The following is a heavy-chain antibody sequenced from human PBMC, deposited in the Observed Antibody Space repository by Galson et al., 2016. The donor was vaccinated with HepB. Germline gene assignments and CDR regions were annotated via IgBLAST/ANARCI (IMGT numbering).Heavy chain of an antibody. V-gene: IGHV3-9*01. D-gene: IGHD1-1*01. CDR1: GFTFGNYA. CDR3: VRESGIRWTNF. Sequence: SLRLSCAGSGFTFGNYAMHWVRQPPGKGLEWVPGISWNTGNKVYADSVRGRFTISRDNARNTLFLQMNSLRAEDTAVYFCVRESGIRWTNFWGQGTLVTVSS. CDR2: ISWNTGNK. J-gene: IGHJ4*02.